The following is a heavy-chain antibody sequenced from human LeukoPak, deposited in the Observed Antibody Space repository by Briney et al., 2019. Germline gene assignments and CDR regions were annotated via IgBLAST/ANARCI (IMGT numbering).Heavy chain of an antibody. V-gene: IGHV5-51*01. CDR2: IYPSDSDT. D-gene: IGHD3-16*01. CDR3: ARALRGGSQGAVWDYYDY. CDR1: GYSFTNYW. Sequence: GESLKISCKGSGYSFTNYWIGWVRQMPGKGLEWMGIIYPSDSDTTYSPSFQGQVTISADKSISTAYLQWSSLKASDTAVYFCARALRGGSQGAVWDYYDYWGQGALVTVSS. J-gene: IGHJ4*02.